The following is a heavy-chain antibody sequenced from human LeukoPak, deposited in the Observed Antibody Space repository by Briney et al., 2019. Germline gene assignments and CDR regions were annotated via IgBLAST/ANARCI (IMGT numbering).Heavy chain of an antibody. CDR3: ARVQGLDFRWYFDL. CDR1: GFTFSSYD. J-gene: IGHJ2*01. V-gene: IGHV3-13*01. CDR2: IGTAGDT. Sequence: GGSLRLSCAASGFTFSSYDKHWVRLATRKGLERDSAIGTAGDTYYPGSVKGRFTISRENATNSLYLQMNSLRAGDTAVYYCARVQGLDFRWYFDLWGRGTLVTVSS.